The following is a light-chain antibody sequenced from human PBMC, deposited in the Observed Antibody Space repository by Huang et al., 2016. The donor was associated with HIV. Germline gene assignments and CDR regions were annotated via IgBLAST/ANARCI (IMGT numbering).Light chain of an antibody. CDR1: QSISADY. Sequence: EIVLTQSPGTLSLSPGERATLSCRASQSISADYLAWYQQKPGQAPRLLIYDASSTATGIPDRFSGSGSGTDFTLTIYRLEPEDFAVYFCQQYAGSPWTFGQGTKVEIK. CDR3: QQYAGSPWT. CDR2: DAS. V-gene: IGKV3-20*01. J-gene: IGKJ1*01.